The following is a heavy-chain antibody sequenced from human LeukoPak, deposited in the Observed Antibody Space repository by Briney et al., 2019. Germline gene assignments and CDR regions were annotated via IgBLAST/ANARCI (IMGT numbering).Heavy chain of an antibody. CDR2: IDQGGSTR. CDR1: GFTFNTYW. Sequence: GGSLRLSCAASGFTFNTYWMIWVRQAPGQGLEWVANIDQGGSTRYYVDSLKGRFTISRDNAKNSLYLQMNSLRAEDTAVYYCVRDKGGRSGAIYYDAFDDWGQGTMVTVSS. J-gene: IGHJ3*01. V-gene: IGHV3-7*01. D-gene: IGHD1-26*01. CDR3: VRDKGGRSGAIYYDAFDD.